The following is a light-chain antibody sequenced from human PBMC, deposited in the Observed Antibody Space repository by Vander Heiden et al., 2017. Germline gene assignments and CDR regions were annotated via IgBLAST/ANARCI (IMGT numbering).Light chain of an antibody. V-gene: IGKV1-39*01. CDR2: GES. CDR1: QTIGNN. CDR3: QQSLESRST. J-gene: IGKJ3*01. Sequence: DIQMTQSPSSLAASVGDIVTITCRTSQTIGNNLNWYQQKTGRDPKRLIYGESSFQRGVTSRCSGSASDTTFTITISSLQPEDFVTDYCQQSLESRSTFGPGTKV.